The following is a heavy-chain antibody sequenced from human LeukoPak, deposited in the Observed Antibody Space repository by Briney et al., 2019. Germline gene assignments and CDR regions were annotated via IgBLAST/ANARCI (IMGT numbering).Heavy chain of an antibody. CDR1: GFTFSSYA. CDR3: AKSDIAAEFDY. D-gene: IGHD6-13*01. Sequence: GGSLRPSCAASGFTFSSYAMSWVRQAPGKGLEWVSAISGSGGSTYYADSVKGRFTISRGNSKNTLYLQMNSLRAEDTAVYYCAKSDIAAEFDYWGQGTLVTVSS. V-gene: IGHV3-23*01. CDR2: ISGSGGST. J-gene: IGHJ4*02.